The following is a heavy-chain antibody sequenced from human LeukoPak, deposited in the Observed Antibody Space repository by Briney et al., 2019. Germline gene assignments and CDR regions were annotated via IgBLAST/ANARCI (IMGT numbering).Heavy chain of an antibody. Sequence: GGSLRLSCAVSGLTFNNYAMSWVRQAPGKGLEWVSAISKSGDHTYYAASAKGRFTIYRDNSKNTRYLQMNSLRAEDTAVYYCATSWGPDTSAFRWGRDGMDVWGQGTTVIVS. CDR2: ISKSGDHT. CDR1: GLTFNNYA. J-gene: IGHJ6*02. CDR3: ATSWGPDTSAFRWGRDGMDV. V-gene: IGHV3-23*01. D-gene: IGHD3-16*01.